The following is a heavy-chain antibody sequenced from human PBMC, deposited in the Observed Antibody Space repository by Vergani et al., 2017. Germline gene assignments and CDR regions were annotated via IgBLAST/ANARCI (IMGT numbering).Heavy chain of an antibody. Sequence: EVDLVESGGGLAQPGGSLRLSCEASGITFWKFGMHWVRQGPGKGLEWVSGISWNSGAVDYADSVRGRFTSSRDNAKNSLYLQMNSLRVADTAVYYCARGHPVGSYWGQGTLVTVSS. V-gene: IGHV3-9*01. D-gene: IGHD1-26*01. CDR1: GITFWKFG. CDR3: ARGHPVGSY. CDR2: ISWNSGAV. J-gene: IGHJ4*02.